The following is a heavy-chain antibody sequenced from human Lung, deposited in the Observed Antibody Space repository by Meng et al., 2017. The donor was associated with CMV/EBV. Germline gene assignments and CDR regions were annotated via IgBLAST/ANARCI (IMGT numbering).Heavy chain of an antibody. Sequence: SQTXSLTXAVYGGSFSGYFLSWIRQPPGKGLEWIGEINHSGSTNYNPSLKSRVTISVDTSKNQFFLKLSSVTAADTTVYYCARGTVTSRVIVPPFAIKIVYGMDVXGQGXTVTVSS. CDR2: INHSGST. V-gene: IGHV4-34*01. CDR3: ARGTVTSRVIVPPFAIKIVYGMDV. J-gene: IGHJ6*02. D-gene: IGHD2-2*01. CDR1: GGSFSGYF.